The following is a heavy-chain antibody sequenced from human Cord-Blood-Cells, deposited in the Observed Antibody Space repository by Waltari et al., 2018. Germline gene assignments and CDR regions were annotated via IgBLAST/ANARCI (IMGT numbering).Heavy chain of an antibody. D-gene: IGHD6-13*01. CDR3: ARGRSSSSKDDAFDI. CDR1: GFTVSSNY. CDR2: SYSGGST. Sequence: EVQLVESGGGLIQPGGSLRLSCAASGFTVSSNYMSWVRQAPGKGLEWVSVSYSGGSTYYSESVKGRFTISRDNSKNTLYLQMNSLRAEDTAVYYCARGRSSSSKDDAFDIWGQGTMVTVSS. J-gene: IGHJ3*02. V-gene: IGHV3-53*01.